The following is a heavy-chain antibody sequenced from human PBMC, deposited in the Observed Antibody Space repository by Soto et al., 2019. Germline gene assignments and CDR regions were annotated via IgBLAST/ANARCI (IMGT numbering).Heavy chain of an antibody. D-gene: IGHD2-15*01. CDR2: ISGSGGST. CDR1: GFTFSSYA. V-gene: IGHV3-23*01. J-gene: IGHJ1*01. CDR3: AKRTVYCSGGSCYSEYFQH. Sequence: GGSLRLSCAASGFTFSSYAMSWVRQAPGKGLEWVSAISGSGGSTYYADSVKGRFTISRDNSKNTLYLQMNSLRAEDTAVYYCAKRTVYCSGGSCYSEYFQHWGQGTLVTVSS.